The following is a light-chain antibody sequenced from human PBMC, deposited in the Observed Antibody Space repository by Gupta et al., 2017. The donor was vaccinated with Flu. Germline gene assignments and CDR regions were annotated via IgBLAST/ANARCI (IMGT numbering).Light chain of an antibody. CDR3: QSYDSSLSALYV. J-gene: IGLJ1*01. V-gene: IGLV1-40*01. CDR2: GNT. Sequence: VTISCTGSSSNIGAGYDVHWYQQLPGTAPKLLIYGNTNRPSGVPDRFSGSKSGTSASLAITGLQAEDEADYCQSYDSSLSALYVFGTGTKVTVL. CDR1: SSNIGAGYD.